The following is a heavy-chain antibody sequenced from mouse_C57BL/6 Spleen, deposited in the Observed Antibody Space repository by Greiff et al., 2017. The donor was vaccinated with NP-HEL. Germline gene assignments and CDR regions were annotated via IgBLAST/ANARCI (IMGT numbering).Heavy chain of an antibody. CDR1: GYTFTDYY. Sequence: EVQLQQSGPELVKPGASVKISCKASGYTFTDYYMNWVKQSHGKSLEWIGDINPNNGGTSYNQKFKGKATLTVAKSSSTAYMELRSLTSEDSAVYYCALIYYYGSSRYFDVWGTGTTVTVSS. V-gene: IGHV1-26*01. J-gene: IGHJ1*03. CDR3: ALIYYYGSSRYFDV. CDR2: INPNNGGT. D-gene: IGHD1-1*01.